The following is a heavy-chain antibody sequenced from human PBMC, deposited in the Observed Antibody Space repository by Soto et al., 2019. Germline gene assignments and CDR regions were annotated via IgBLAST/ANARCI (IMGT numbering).Heavy chain of an antibody. CDR1: GFTFSSYG. Sequence: HPGGSLRLSCAASGFTFSSYGMHWVRQAPGKGLEWVAVISYDGSNKYYADSVKGRFTISRDNSKNTLYLQMNSLRAEDTAVYYCAKDYYDSSGSHDAFDIWGQGTMVTVSS. V-gene: IGHV3-30*18. CDR2: ISYDGSNK. J-gene: IGHJ3*02. CDR3: AKDYYDSSGSHDAFDI. D-gene: IGHD3-22*01.